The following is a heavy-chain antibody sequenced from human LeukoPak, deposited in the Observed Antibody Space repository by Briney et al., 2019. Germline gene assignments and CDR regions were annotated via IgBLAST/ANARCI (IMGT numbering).Heavy chain of an antibody. Sequence: SETLSLTCTVSGGSISSYYWSWIRQPPGKGLEWIGYIYYSGSTNYNPSLKSRGTISVDTSKNQFSLKLSSVTAADTAVYYCARVGGYGYGPNYYYYGMDVWGQGTTVTVSS. D-gene: IGHD5-18*01. CDR1: GGSISSYY. CDR2: IYYSGST. CDR3: ARVGGYGYGPNYYYYGMDV. V-gene: IGHV4-59*01. J-gene: IGHJ6*02.